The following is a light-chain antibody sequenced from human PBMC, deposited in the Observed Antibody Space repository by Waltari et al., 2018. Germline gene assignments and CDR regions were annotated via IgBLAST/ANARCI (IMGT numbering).Light chain of an antibody. Sequence: DIQMTQSPSTLSASVGDRVTITCRASQSISSWLAWSKQKPGKAPKLRIYKASSLESGVPSRFSGSGSGTEFTLTISSLQPDDFATYYCQQYNSYSQTFGQGTKVEIK. J-gene: IGKJ1*01. CDR2: KAS. CDR1: QSISSW. V-gene: IGKV1-5*03. CDR3: QQYNSYSQT.